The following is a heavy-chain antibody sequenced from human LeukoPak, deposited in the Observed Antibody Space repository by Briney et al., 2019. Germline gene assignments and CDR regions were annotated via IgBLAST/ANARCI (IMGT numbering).Heavy chain of an antibody. CDR3: ARGHSSSYDYYFDY. CDR2: ISSSSSYI. J-gene: IGHJ4*02. V-gene: IGHV3-21*01. CDR1: GFTFSSYN. Sequence: PGGSLRLSCAASGFTFSSYNISWVCQGPGKGLEWVSSISSSSSYIYYADSVKGRFTISRDNAKNSLYLQMNSLRAEDTAVYYCARGHSSSYDYYFDYWGQGTLVTVSS. D-gene: IGHD6-13*01.